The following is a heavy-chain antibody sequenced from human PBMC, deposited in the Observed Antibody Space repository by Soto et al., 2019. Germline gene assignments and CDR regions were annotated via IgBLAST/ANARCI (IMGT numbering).Heavy chain of an antibody. CDR1: GFTFSSYW. CDR2: IDSDGSST. V-gene: IGHV3-74*01. CDR3: VRDDFGLGIEY. J-gene: IGHJ4*02. Sequence: EVQLVESGGGLVQPGGSLRLSCAASGFTFSSYWMHWFRQTPEKGLVWVSHIDSDGSSTTYADSVKGRFTISRDNAKNTLYLQMNSLRADDTAVYYCVRDDFGLGIEYWGLGTLVTVSS. D-gene: IGHD1-26*01.